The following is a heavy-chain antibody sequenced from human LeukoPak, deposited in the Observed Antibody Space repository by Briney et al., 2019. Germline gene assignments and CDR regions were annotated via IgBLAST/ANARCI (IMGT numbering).Heavy chain of an antibody. CDR1: GFTFSSYA. J-gene: IGHJ4*02. V-gene: IGHV3-23*01. CDR2: ISGSGGST. D-gene: IGHD4-17*01. Sequence: GGSLRLSCAASGFTFSSYAMSWVRQAPGKGLEWVSAISGSGGSTYYADSVKGRFTISRDNSKNTLYLQMNSLRAEDTAVYYCAREVGMTTVTSDDDYWGQGTLVTVSS. CDR3: AREVGMTTVTSDDDY.